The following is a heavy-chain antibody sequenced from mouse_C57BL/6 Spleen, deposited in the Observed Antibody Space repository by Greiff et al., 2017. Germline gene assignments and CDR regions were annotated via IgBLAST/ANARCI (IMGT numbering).Heavy chain of an antibody. CDR1: GYTFTSYW. D-gene: IGHD1-1*01. Sequence: QVQLQQPGAELVKPGASVKMSCKASGYTFTSYWITWVKQRPGQGLEWIGDIYPGSGSTNYNEKFKSKATLTVDTSSSTAYMQLSSLTSEDSAVYYCARGRFITYYFDYWGQGTTLTVSS. CDR2: IYPGSGST. CDR3: ARGRFITYYFDY. J-gene: IGHJ2*01. V-gene: IGHV1-55*01.